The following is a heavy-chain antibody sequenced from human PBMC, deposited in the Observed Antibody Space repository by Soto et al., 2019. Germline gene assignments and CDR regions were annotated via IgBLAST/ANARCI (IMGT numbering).Heavy chain of an antibody. CDR3: ARAVAPYLGTWFDP. CDR1: GGSISSGNSYA. V-gene: IGHV4-30-2*01. Sequence: QLQLQESGSGLVKPSQTLSLTCAVSGGSISSGNSYAWSWIRQPPGKGLEWIGSISHTGRTSYNPSLTRRVTMSVDKSKNQFSLKLSSVTAADMAVYYCARAVAPYLGTWFDPWGQGSLVIVSS. CDR2: ISHTGRT. D-gene: IGHD3-16*01. J-gene: IGHJ5*02.